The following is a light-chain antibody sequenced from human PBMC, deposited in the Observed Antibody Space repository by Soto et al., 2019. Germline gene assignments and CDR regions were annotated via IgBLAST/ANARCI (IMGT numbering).Light chain of an antibody. Sequence: QSVLTQPASVSGSPGQSITISCTGTSSDVGSYNLVSWYQQHPGKAPKLMIYEVSKRPSGVSNRFSGFKSGNTASLTISGLQAEDEADYYCCSYAGSSTDVFGTGTKLTVL. V-gene: IGLV2-23*02. CDR3: CSYAGSSTDV. CDR1: SSDVGSYNL. CDR2: EVS. J-gene: IGLJ1*01.